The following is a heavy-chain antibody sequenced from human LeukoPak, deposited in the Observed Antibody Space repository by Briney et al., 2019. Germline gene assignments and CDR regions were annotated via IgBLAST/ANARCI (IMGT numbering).Heavy chain of an antibody. J-gene: IGHJ4*02. CDR2: IYPGDSDT. CDR1: GYSFTSYW. CDR3: ARHFSSRWYYFDY. D-gene: IGHD6-13*01. Sequence: GESLKISFKGSGYSFTSYWIGWVRQMPGKGLEWMGIIYPGDSDTRYSPSFQGQVTISADKSISTAYLQWSSLKASDTAMYYCARHFSSRWYYFDYWGQGTLVTVSS. V-gene: IGHV5-51*01.